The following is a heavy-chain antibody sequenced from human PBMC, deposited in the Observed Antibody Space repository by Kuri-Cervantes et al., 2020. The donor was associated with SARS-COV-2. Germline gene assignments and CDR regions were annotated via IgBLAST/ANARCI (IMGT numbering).Heavy chain of an antibody. V-gene: IGHV3-30*02. CDR2: IRYDGSNK. Sequence: GESLKISCAASGFTFSSYGMHWVRQAPGKGLEWVAFIRYDGSNKYYADSVKGRFTISRDNSKNTLYLQMNSLRAEDTAVYYCASESGYSYGYDYWGQGTLVTDSS. CDR1: GFTFSSYG. J-gene: IGHJ4*02. CDR3: ASESGYSYGYDY. D-gene: IGHD5-18*01.